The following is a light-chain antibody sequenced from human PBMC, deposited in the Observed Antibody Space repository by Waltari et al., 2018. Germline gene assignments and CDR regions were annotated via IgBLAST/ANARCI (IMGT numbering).Light chain of an antibody. CDR2: GAS. Sequence: EIVMTQSPATLSVSPGERATLSCRASQGVSSNLAWYQQQPGQAPRLLIYGASTRATGIPARFSGSGSGTEFTLTISSLQSEDFAVYYCQQYNNWPTWTFGQGTKVEIK. CDR1: QGVSSN. V-gene: IGKV3-15*01. CDR3: QQYNNWPTWT. J-gene: IGKJ1*01.